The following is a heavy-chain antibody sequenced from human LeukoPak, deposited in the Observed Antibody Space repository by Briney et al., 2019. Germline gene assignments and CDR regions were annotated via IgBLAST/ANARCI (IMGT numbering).Heavy chain of an antibody. CDR1: GFTFSSYA. J-gene: IGHJ3*02. CDR2: ISYDGSNK. CDR3: ARELPNLVVPAAIGHAFDI. D-gene: IGHD2-2*02. Sequence: GGSLRLSCAASGFTFSSYAMHWVRQAPGKGLEWVAVISYDGSNKYYADSVKGRFTISRDNSKNTLYLQMNSLRAEDTAVYYWARELPNLVVPAAIGHAFDIWGQGTMVTVSS. V-gene: IGHV3-30*01.